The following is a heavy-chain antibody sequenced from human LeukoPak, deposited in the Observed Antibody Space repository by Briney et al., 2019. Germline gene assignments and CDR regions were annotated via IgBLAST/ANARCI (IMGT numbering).Heavy chain of an antibody. J-gene: IGHJ4*02. D-gene: IGHD6-13*01. CDR2: ISGSGGST. Sequence: GGSLRLSCAASGFTVSSNYMSWVRQAPGKGLEWVSAISGSGGSTYYADSVKGRFTISRDNSKNTLYLQMNSLRAEDTAVYYCAKRLGYSSSWYLDYWGQGTLVTVSS. CDR3: AKRLGYSSSWYLDY. V-gene: IGHV3-23*01. CDR1: GFTVSSNY.